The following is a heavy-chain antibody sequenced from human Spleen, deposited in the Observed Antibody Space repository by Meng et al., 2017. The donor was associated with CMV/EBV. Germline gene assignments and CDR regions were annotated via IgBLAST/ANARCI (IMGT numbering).Heavy chain of an antibody. D-gene: IGHD2-2*01. V-gene: IGHV3-30-3*01. Sequence: GESLKISCAASGFTFSSYFMHWVRQAPGKGLEWVAVVSLDGNTKYYADSVKGRFTISRDNSRNTLYLQMNNLRAEDTTVYYCARGVLPATKFLDFWGQGTLVTVSS. J-gene: IGHJ4*02. CDR2: VSLDGNTK. CDR3: ARGVLPATKFLDF. CDR1: GFTFSSYF.